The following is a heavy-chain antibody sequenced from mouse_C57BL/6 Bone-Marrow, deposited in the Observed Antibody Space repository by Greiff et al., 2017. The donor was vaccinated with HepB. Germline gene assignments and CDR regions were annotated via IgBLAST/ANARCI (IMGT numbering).Heavy chain of an antibody. CDR1: GIDFSRYW. V-gene: IGHV4-1*01. Sequence: EVKLMESGGGLVQPGGSLKLSCAASGIDFSRYWMSWVRRAPGKGLEWIGEINPDSSTINYAPSLKDKFIISRDNAKNTLYLQMSKVRSEDTALYYCARPGITTVVYWYFDVWGTGTTVTVSS. J-gene: IGHJ1*03. CDR2: INPDSSTI. D-gene: IGHD1-1*01. CDR3: ARPGITTVVYWYFDV.